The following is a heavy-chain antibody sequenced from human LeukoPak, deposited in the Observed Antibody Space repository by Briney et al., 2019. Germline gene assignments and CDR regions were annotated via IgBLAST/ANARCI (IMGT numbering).Heavy chain of an antibody. D-gene: IGHD3-22*01. J-gene: IGHJ4*02. V-gene: IGHV3-15*01. CDR1: GFTFSSYT. Sequence: GGSLRLSCAACGFTFSSYTMSWVRQAPGKGLEWVGRIKSKTDGGTTDYAAPVKGRFTISRDDSKNTLYLQMYSLKTEDSAVYYCASSVYFDYWGQGTLVSVSS. CDR2: IKSKTDGGTT. CDR3: ASSVYFDY.